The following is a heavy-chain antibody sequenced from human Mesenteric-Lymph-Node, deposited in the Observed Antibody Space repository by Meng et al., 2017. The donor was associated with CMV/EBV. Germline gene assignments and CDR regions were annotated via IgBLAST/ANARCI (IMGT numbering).Heavy chain of an antibody. J-gene: IGHJ4*02. V-gene: IGHV4-39*07. Sequence: QRQLQESGAGLVKPPETLSLTGPVSGGSFSSSSYYWGWIRQPPGKGLEWIGSIYYSGSTYYNPSLKSRVTISVDTSKNQFSLKLSSVTAADTAVYYCARDGDYYDSSGYNPFDYWGQGTLVTVSS. CDR2: IYYSGST. CDR1: GGSFSSSSYY. D-gene: IGHD3-22*01. CDR3: ARDGDYYDSSGYNPFDY.